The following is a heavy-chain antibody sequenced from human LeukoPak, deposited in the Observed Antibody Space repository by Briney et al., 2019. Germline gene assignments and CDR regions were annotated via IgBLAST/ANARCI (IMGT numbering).Heavy chain of an antibody. V-gene: IGHV3-7*01. J-gene: IGHJ4*02. CDR1: GFTFSNDW. D-gene: IGHD3-16*02. CDR2: INQDESKK. CDR3: ARNHPYRADS. Sequence: GGSLRLSCAASGFTFSNDWMCWVRQAPGKGLEWVANINQDESKKYYADSVKGRFTISRDNAKNSLYLQMSSLTAEDTAIYYCARNHPYRADSGGKGTLVTVSS.